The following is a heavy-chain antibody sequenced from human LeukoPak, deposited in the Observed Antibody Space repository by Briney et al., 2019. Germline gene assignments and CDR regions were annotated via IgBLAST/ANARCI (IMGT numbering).Heavy chain of an antibody. Sequence: ASVKVSCKASGYTFTSYGISWVRQAPGQGLEWMGWISAYNGNTNYAQKLQGRVTMTTDTSTSTAYMELSSLRSEDTAVYYCARDLLPYYGSGTPSGYYYYMDVWGKGTTVTVSS. J-gene: IGHJ6*03. V-gene: IGHV1-18*01. CDR2: ISAYNGNT. CDR1: GYTFTSYG. CDR3: ARDLLPYYGSGTPSGYYYYMDV. D-gene: IGHD3-10*01.